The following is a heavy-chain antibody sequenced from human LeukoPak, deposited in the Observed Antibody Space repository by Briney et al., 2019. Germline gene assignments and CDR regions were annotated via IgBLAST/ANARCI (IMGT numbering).Heavy chain of an antibody. CDR2: IKEDGSEK. Sequence: GGSPRLSCAASGFTFSIYWMTWVRQAPGKGLEWVANIKEDGSEKYYVDSVKGRFTISRDNAKTSLYLQMNSLRTEDTAVYYCASGRGGSYWGQGTLVTVSS. CDR1: GFTFSIYW. V-gene: IGHV3-7*01. J-gene: IGHJ4*02. CDR3: ASGRGGSY. D-gene: IGHD1-26*01.